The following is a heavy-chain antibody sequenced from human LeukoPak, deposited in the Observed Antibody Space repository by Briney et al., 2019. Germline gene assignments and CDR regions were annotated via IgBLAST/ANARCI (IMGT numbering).Heavy chain of an antibody. Sequence: SETLSLTCTVSGYSITSAYYWGWIRQPPGKGLEWVGRFYYSGSTYYNPSLKSRVTISVDTSKNQFSLKLSSVTAADTTVYYCASLYCSSTSCSGWFGESKYYFDYWGQGTLVTVSS. J-gene: IGHJ4*02. CDR3: ASLYCSSTSCSGWFGESKYYFDY. D-gene: IGHD2-2*01. CDR1: GYSITSAYY. V-gene: IGHV4-38-2*02. CDR2: FYYSGST.